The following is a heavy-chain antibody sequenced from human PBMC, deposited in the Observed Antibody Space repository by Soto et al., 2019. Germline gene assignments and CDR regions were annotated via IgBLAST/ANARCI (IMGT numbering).Heavy chain of an antibody. CDR1: GFIFDDYA. CDR2: ITWNSDKV. V-gene: IGHV3-9*01. CDR3: VKDFPCSRDTCFPGYSVYGMDV. D-gene: IGHD3-9*01. J-gene: IGHJ6*02. Sequence: LRLSCAASGFIFDDYAMHWVRQVPGKGLEWVSGITWNSDKVVYADSVKGRFTISRDNAKNSLYLQMNSLRNGDTAVYYCVKDFPCSRDTCFPGYSVYGMDVWGQGASVTVSS.